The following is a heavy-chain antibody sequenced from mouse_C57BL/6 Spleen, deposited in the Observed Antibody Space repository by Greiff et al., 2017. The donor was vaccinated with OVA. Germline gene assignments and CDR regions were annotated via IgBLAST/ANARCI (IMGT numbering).Heavy chain of an antibody. V-gene: IGHV5-17*01. CDR1: GFTFSDYG. D-gene: IGHD1-1*01. J-gene: IGHJ2*01. Sequence: EVKVVESGGGLVKPGGSLKLSCAASGFTFSDYGMHWVRQAPEKGLEWVAYISSGSSTIYYADTVKGRFTISRDNAKNTLFLQMTSLRSEDTAMYYCARKGPITTVVATGDYYFDYWGQGTTLTVSS. CDR2: ISSGSSTI. CDR3: ARKGPITTVVATGDYYFDY.